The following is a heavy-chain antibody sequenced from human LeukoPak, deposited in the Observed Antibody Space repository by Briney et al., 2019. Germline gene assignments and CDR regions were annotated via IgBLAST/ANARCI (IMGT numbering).Heavy chain of an antibody. CDR3: ARRWVYDKRAFDA. D-gene: IGHD3-16*01. CDR1: GGSISGTYY. Sequence: PSQTLSLTCTVSGGSISGTYYWSWIRQPPGKGLEWIGYIYYTGTTDSNPSLKSRVTISLDTSKNQFSLNLSSVTAADTAVYYCARRWVYDKRAFDAWGQGTMVTVSS. V-gene: IGHV4-59*08. CDR2: IYYTGTT. J-gene: IGHJ3*01.